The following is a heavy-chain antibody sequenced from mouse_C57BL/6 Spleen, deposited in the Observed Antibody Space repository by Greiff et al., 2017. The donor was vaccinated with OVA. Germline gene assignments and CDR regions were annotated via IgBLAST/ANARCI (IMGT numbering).Heavy chain of an antibody. CDR3: ARTWDLDYFDY. J-gene: IGHJ2*01. D-gene: IGHD4-1*01. V-gene: IGHV5-4*03. CDR1: GFTFSSYA. CDR2: FSDGGSYT. Sequence: DVKLVESGGGLVKPGGSLKLSCAASGFTFSSYAMSWVRQTPDKRLEWVATFSDGGSYTYYPDNVKGRFTISRDKAKNNLYLQMSHMKYEDAAMYCCARTWDLDYFDYWGQGTILTVS.